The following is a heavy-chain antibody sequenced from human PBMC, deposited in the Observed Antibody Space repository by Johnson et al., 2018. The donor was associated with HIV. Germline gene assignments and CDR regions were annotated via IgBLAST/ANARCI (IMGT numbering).Heavy chain of an antibody. CDR2: ISWNSGSI. J-gene: IGHJ3*02. V-gene: IGHV3-9*01. CDR3: AKDIGGSAAAQGAFDI. D-gene: IGHD6-13*01. CDR1: GFTFDDYA. Sequence: VQLVESGGGVVRPGGSLRLSCAASGFTFDDYAMHWVRQAPGKGLEWVSGISWNSGSIGYADSVRGRFTISRDNAKNSLYLQMNSLRAEDTALYYCAKDIGGSAAAQGAFDIWGQWTMVTVSS.